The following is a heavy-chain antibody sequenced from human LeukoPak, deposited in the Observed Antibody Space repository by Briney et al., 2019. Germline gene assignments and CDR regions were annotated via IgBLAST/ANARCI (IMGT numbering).Heavy chain of an antibody. CDR2: IKSKSDGGTT. V-gene: IGHV3-15*01. J-gene: IGHJ3*01. D-gene: IGHD1-20*01. Sequence: GGSLRLSCAASGFTFSTPWMTWVRQAPGKGLEWVGLIKSKSDGGTTDHAAPVKGRFSFSRDDSKNTLYLQMNSLKTEDTAVYYCSTLGLTGFYAFDFWGQGTLVTVSS. CDR1: GFTFSTPW. CDR3: STLGLTGFYAFDF.